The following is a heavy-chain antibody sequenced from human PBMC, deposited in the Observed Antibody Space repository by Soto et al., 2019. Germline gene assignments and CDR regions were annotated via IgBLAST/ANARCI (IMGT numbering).Heavy chain of an antibody. D-gene: IGHD3-3*01. J-gene: IGHJ4*02. CDR3: ARAGGYDFWSGYYTAIDY. Sequence: SETLSLTCTVSGGSISSYYWSWIRQPPGKGLEWIGYIYYSGSTNYNPSLKSRVTISVDTSKNQFSLKLSSVTAADTAVYYCARAGGYDFWSGYYTAIDYRGQGTLVTVSS. V-gene: IGHV4-59*01. CDR2: IYYSGST. CDR1: GGSISSYY.